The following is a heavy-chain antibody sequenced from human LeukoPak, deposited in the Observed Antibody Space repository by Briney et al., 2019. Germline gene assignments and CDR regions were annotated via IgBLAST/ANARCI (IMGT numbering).Heavy chain of an antibody. D-gene: IGHD2-15*01. CDR1: GGTFHSYI. V-gene: IGHV1-69*01. J-gene: IGHJ4*02. CDR3: ARDQRPSCLGGICYSGDY. Sequence: SVKVSCEASGGTFHSYIVTWVRQAPGQGLEWMGGIVPIIGTANYAQKFQGRVTITADDSTSTAYMELRSLRSEDTAIYYCARDQRPSCLGGICYSGDYWGQGTLVTVTS. CDR2: IVPIIGTA.